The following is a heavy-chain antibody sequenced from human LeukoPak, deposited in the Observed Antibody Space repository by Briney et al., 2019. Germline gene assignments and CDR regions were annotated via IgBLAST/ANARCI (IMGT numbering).Heavy chain of an antibody. CDR3: ASYPLAYYDFWSGYPYFDY. V-gene: IGHV3-23*01. CDR2: ISNGGTT. J-gene: IGHJ4*02. D-gene: IGHD3-3*01. Sequence: PGGSLRLSCVASGFNFSSYAMTWVRQAPGKGLEWVSSISNGGTTYYADSVKGRFTISRDNSKNSLYLQMNSLRAEDTAVYYCASYPLAYYDFWSGYPYFDYWGQGTLVTVSS. CDR1: GFNFSSYA.